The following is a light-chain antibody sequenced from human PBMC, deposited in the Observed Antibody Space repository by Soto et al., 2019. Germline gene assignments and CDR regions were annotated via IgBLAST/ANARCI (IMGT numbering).Light chain of an antibody. CDR1: QGISSW. V-gene: IGKV1-12*01. J-gene: IGKJ5*01. CDR3: QQSYLTPPIT. Sequence: IQMTRSPSSLSAYVGYRVTITGRASQGISSWLAWYQQKPGEAPKFLIYAASNLQSGVPSRFSGSGSGTDFTLTISNLQPEDFATYYCQQSYLTPPITFGQGTRLEVK. CDR2: AAS.